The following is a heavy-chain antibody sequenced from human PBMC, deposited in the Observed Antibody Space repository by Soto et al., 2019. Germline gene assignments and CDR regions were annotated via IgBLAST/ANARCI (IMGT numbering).Heavy chain of an antibody. CDR1: GYTFTSYG. CDR2: ISAYNGNT. V-gene: IGHV1-18*04. Sequence: SSVKVSCKASGYTFTSYGISWVRQAPGQGREWMGWISAYNGNTNYAQKLQGRVTMTTDTSKSTAYMELRSLRSDDTAVYYCATHREVGATTSLDYWGQGTLVTVSS. D-gene: IGHD1-26*01. J-gene: IGHJ4*02. CDR3: ATHREVGATTSLDY.